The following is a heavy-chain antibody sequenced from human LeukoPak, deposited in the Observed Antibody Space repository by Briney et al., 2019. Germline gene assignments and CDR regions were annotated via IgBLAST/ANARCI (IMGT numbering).Heavy chain of an antibody. CDR3: TRDSANYHFAY. CDR2: LYSGGAT. Sequence: PGGSLRLSCAASGFTVKDNFMSWVRQAPGKGPEWVSVLYSGGATYYADSVKGRFTISRDNSKNIVFLQMNDLGTEDTAFYYCTRDSANYHFAYWGQGALVTVSS. V-gene: IGHV3-66*01. D-gene: IGHD4/OR15-4a*01. CDR1: GFTVKDNF. J-gene: IGHJ4*02.